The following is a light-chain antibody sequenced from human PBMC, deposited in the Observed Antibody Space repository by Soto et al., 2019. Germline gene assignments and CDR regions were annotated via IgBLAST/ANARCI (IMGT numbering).Light chain of an antibody. CDR2: GAS. J-gene: IGKJ1*01. CDR1: KSGSSN. Sequence: EIVMTQSPATLSVSPGESATLSCRTSKSGSSNLAWYQQRPGQAPRLLIYGASTRATGIPARFSGSGSGTEFTLTISSRQSEDFAVYYCQQYNNWPPWTFAQGTKVEIK. V-gene: IGKV3-15*01. CDR3: QQYNNWPPWT.